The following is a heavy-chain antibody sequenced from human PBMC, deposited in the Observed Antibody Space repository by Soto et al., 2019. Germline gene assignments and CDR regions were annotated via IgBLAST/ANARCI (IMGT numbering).Heavy chain of an antibody. J-gene: IGHJ6*02. CDR3: AKDISGRGSFYYYYGMDV. V-gene: IGHV3-9*01. D-gene: IGHD1-26*01. CDR2: ISWNSGSI. CDR1: GFTFDDYA. Sequence: EVQLVESGGGLVQPGRSLRLSCAASGFTFDDYAMHWVRQAPGKGLEWVSGISWNSGSIVYADSVKARFTMYRDNAKNYLYLQMNRLRTEDTAFDFCAKDISGRGSFYYYYGMDVWGQGTTVTVSS.